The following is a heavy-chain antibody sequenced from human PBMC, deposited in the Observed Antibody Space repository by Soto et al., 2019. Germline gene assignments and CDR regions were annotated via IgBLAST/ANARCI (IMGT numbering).Heavy chain of an antibody. Sequence: SETLSLTCTVSGGSISSYYWSWIRQPPGKGLEWIGYIYYSGSTNYNPSLKSRVTISVDTSKNQFSLKLSSVTAADTAVYYCAGEGEGGKAAAEYYFDYWGQGTLVTVSS. CDR3: AGEGEGGKAAAEYYFDY. CDR2: IYYSGST. J-gene: IGHJ4*02. V-gene: IGHV4-59*01. D-gene: IGHD6-13*01. CDR1: GGSISSYY.